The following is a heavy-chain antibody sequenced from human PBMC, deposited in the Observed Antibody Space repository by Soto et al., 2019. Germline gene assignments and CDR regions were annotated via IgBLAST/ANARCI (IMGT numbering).Heavy chain of an antibody. D-gene: IGHD6-19*01. J-gene: IGHJ5*01. CDR2: INHSGST. V-gene: IGHV4-34*01. Sequence: PSETLSLTCAVYGGSFSGYYWTGIRQPPGKGLEWIGAINHSGSTNYNPSLRSRVTMSVDTSKNQFFLDLSSVTAADTAVYYCARRYRSGCYHFDFWGQGTLVTASS. CDR3: ARRYRSGCYHFDF. CDR1: GGSFSGYY.